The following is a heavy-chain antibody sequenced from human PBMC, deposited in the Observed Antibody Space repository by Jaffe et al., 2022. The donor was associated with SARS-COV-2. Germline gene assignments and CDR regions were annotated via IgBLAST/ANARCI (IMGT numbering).Heavy chain of an antibody. J-gene: IGHJ4*02. CDR2: INHSGST. D-gene: IGHD1-26*01. CDR3: AREEWEPLGVDY. CDR1: GGSFSGYY. V-gene: IGHV4-34*01. Sequence: QVQLQQWGAGLLKPSETLSLTCAVYGGSFSGYYWSWIRQPPGKGLEWIGEINHSGSTNYNPSLKSRVTISVDTSKNQFSLKLSSVTAADTAVYYCAREEWEPLGVDYWGQGTLVTVSS.